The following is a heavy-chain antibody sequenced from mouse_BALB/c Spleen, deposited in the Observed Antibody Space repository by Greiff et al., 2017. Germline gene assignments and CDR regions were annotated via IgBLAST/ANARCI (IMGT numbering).Heavy chain of an antibody. CDR2: INSNGGST. CDR1: GFTFSSYY. CDR3: ARQNWESYFDY. V-gene: IGHV5-6-2*01. Sequence: EVKLQESGGGLVKLGGSLKLSCAASGFTFSSYYMSWVRQTPEKRLELVAAINSNGGSTYYPDTVKGRFTISRDNAKNTLYLQMSSLKSEDTALYYCARQNWESYFDYWGQGTTLTVSS. D-gene: IGHD4-1*01. J-gene: IGHJ2*01.